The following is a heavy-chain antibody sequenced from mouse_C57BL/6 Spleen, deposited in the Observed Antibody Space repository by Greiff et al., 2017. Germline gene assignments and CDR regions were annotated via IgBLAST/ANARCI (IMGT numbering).Heavy chain of an antibody. Sequence: EVKLVESGGDLVKPGGSLKLSCAASGFTFSSYGMSWVRQTPDKRLEWVATISSGGSYTYYPDSVKGRFTISRDNAKNTLYLQMSSLESEDTAMYYCARQDSSGYNYFDYWGQGTTLTVSS. J-gene: IGHJ2*01. V-gene: IGHV5-6*01. CDR2: ISSGGSYT. D-gene: IGHD3-2*02. CDR1: GFTFSSYG. CDR3: ARQDSSGYNYFDY.